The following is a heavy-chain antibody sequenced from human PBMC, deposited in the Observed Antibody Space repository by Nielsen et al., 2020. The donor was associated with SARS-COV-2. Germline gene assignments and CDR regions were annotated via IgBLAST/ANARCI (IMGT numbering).Heavy chain of an antibody. D-gene: IGHD4-23*01. CDR2: IYYSGST. V-gene: IGHV4-59*08. CDR1: GGSISSYY. J-gene: IGHJ6*03. CDR3: ARSVTVYYYYMDV. Sequence: SETLSLTCTVSGGSISSYYWSWIRQPPGKGLEWIGYIYYSGSTNYNPSLKSRVTISVDTSKNQFSLKVSSVTAADTAVYYCARSVTVYYYYMDVWGKGTTVTVSS.